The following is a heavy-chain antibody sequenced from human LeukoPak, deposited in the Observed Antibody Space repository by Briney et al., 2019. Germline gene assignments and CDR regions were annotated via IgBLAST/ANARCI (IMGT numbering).Heavy chain of an antibody. CDR1: GFTFSSYS. D-gene: IGHD5-12*01. CDR2: ITGSDDKT. J-gene: IGHJ4*02. Sequence: GGSLRLSCAASGFTFSSYSMNWVRQAPGKGLEWVSTITGSDDKTYYADSVKGRFTISRDFSRNTVGLQMNSLRIEDTAIYYCAKGPQLYSGYHPDYWGQGTLVTVSS. V-gene: IGHV3-23*01. CDR3: AKGPQLYSGYHPDY.